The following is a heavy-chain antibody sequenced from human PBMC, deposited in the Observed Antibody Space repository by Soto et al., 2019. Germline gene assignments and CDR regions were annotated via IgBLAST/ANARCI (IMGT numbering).Heavy chain of an antibody. CDR2: ISSSSSYI. CDR1: GFTFSSYS. D-gene: IGHD3-3*01. Sequence: PGGSLRLSCAASGFTFSSYSMNWVRQAPGKGLEWVSSISSSSSYIYYADSVKGRFTISRDNAKNSLYLQMNSLITEDTALYYCAREPEWLGMDVWGQGTTVTVS. V-gene: IGHV3-21*01. CDR3: AREPEWLGMDV. J-gene: IGHJ6*02.